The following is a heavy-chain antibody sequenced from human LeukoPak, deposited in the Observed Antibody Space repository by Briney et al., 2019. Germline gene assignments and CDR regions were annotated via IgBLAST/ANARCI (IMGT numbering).Heavy chain of an antibody. CDR2: IIPILGIT. J-gene: IGHJ6*03. CDR1: GGTFSSYT. CDR3: ARGRGEGPEDYYYYMDV. Sequence: SVKVSCKASGGTFSSYTISWVRQAPGQGLEWMGRIIPILGITNYAQKFQGRVTITADKSTSTAYMELISLRSEDTAVYYCARGRGEGPEDYYYYMDVWGKGTTVTVSS. D-gene: IGHD3-10*01. V-gene: IGHV1-69*02.